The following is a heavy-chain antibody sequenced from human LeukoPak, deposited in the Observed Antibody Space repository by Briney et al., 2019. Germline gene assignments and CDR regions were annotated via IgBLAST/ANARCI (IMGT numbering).Heavy chain of an antibody. D-gene: IGHD4-11*01. Sequence: GGSLRLSCAASGFTFSDYYMSWIRQAPGKGLEWVSYISGTGSTKYYADSVKGRFTISRDNAKNSLFLQMDSLRAEDTATFYCARGDDYRGDDAFDIWGQGTVVTVSS. J-gene: IGHJ3*02. CDR2: ISGTGSTK. CDR1: GFTFSDYY. V-gene: IGHV3-11*04. CDR3: ARGDDYRGDDAFDI.